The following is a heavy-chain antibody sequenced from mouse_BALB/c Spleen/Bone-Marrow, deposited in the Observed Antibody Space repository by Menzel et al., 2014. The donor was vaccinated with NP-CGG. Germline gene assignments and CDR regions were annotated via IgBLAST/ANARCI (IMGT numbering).Heavy chain of an antibody. J-gene: IGHJ4*01. V-gene: IGHV3-8*02. CDR2: INFSGST. D-gene: IGHD2-10*02. Sequence: VQLQQSGPSLVKPSQTLSLTCSVTGDSTTSGYWNWIRKFPANKLEYMGYINFSGSTHYNPSLESRISITRDTSKNQYYLHVNSVTSEDTATYYCASGGPSMISYYAMDYWGQGTSVTVSS. CDR3: ASGGPSMISYYAMDY. CDR1: GDSTTSGY.